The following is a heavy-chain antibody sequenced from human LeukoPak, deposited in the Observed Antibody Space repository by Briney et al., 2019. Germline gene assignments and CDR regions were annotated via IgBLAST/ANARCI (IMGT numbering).Heavy chain of an antibody. D-gene: IGHD3-10*01. Sequence: PSQTLSLTCTVSGGSISSGGYYWSWIRQHPGQGLEWIGYIYYSGRTYYNPSPKSRVTISVDTSKNQFSLKQSSGTAADTAVYYCARGVLLRFGELFPFDYWGEGTLVTVSS. J-gene: IGHJ4*02. V-gene: IGHV4-31*03. CDR1: GGSISSGGYY. CDR3: ARGVLLRFGELFPFDY. CDR2: IYYSGRT.